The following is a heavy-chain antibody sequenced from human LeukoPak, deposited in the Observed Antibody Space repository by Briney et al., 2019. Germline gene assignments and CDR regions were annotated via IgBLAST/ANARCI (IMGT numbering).Heavy chain of an antibody. Sequence: PSETLSLTCAVSGYSISSGYYWAWIRQPPGKGLEWIGSIYHSGSTYYNPSLKSRVTISVDTSKNQFSLKLSSVTAADTAVYYCARGSRWLAEGIFDYWGQGTLVTVSS. J-gene: IGHJ4*02. D-gene: IGHD6-19*01. CDR1: GYSISSGYY. CDR2: IYHSGST. V-gene: IGHV4-38-2*01. CDR3: ARGSRWLAEGIFDY.